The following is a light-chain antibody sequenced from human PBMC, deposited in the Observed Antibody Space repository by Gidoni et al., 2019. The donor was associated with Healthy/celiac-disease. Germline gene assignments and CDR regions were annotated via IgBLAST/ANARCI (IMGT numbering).Light chain of an antibody. CDR3: QQYNSYSPPWT. Sequence: DIQMTQSPPTLSASVGDRVTITCRASRSISSWLAWYQQKPGKAPKPLIYKASRLESGVPSRYSGSGSGTEFALTISSLQPDDFATYYCQQYNSYSPPWTFGQGTKVEIK. J-gene: IGKJ1*01. CDR2: KAS. V-gene: IGKV1-5*03. CDR1: RSISSW.